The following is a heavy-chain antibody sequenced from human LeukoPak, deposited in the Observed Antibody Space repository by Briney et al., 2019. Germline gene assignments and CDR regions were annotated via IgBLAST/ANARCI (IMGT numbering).Heavy chain of an antibody. J-gene: IGHJ4*02. CDR2: ISAYNGNT. Sequence: ASVKVSCKASGYTFTSYGISWLGQAPGQGLEGMGWISAYNGNTNYAQKLQGRVTMTTDTSTSTAYMELRSLRSDDTAVYYCARDQAFLSSTSCSDYWGQGTLVTVSS. CDR1: GYTFTSYG. V-gene: IGHV1-18*01. CDR3: ARDQAFLSSTSCSDY. D-gene: IGHD2-2*01.